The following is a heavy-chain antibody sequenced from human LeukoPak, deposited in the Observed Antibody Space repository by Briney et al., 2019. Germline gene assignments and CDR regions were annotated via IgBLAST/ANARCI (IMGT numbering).Heavy chain of an antibody. CDR2: IYYSGST. J-gene: IGHJ4*02. CDR3: ARLGADYYDSSGYFDY. Sequence: SSETLSLTCAVSGYSISSGYYWGWIRQPPGKGLEWIGSIYYSGSTYYNPSLKSRVTISVDTSKNQFSLKLSSVTAADTAVYYCARLGADYYDSSGYFDYWGQGTLVTVPS. D-gene: IGHD3-22*01. CDR1: GYSISSGYY. V-gene: IGHV4-38-2*01.